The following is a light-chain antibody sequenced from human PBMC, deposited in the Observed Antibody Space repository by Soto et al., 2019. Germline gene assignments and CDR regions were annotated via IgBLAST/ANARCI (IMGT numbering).Light chain of an antibody. CDR1: TGAVTGGYY. J-gene: IGLJ2*01. CDR2: STS. V-gene: IGLV7-43*01. CDR3: LLYYGGGPLI. Sequence: QAVVTQEPSLTVSPGGTVTLTCASSTGAVTGGYYPNWFQRKPGQAPRPLIYSTSNKHSWTTARCSGSLLGGKAPLTLSGVKPEGEAEYSCLLYYGGGPLIFSGGTKLTVL.